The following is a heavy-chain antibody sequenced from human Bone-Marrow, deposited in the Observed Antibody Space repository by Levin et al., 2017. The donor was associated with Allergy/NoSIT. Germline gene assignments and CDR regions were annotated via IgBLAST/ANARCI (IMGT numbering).Heavy chain of an antibody. J-gene: IGHJ4*02. CDR3: ARDGGSGWEFDY. CDR1: GFTFRSFE. V-gene: IGHV3-48*03. D-gene: IGHD6-19*01. CDR2: IGRSGNTI. Sequence: GESLKISCAVSGFTFRSFEMNWVRQPPGKGLEWLSYIGRSGNTIQYADSVKGRFIISEDNAKNSLYLQLNSLRAEDTAVYYCARDGGSGWEFDYWGQGTLVTVSP.